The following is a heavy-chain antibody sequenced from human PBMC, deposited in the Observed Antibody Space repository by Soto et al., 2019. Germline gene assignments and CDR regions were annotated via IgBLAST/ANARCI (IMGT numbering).Heavy chain of an antibody. CDR2: IYYSGST. CDR3: ATSNWFDP. J-gene: IGHJ5*02. CDR1: GGSISSYY. V-gene: IGHV4-59*04. D-gene: IGHD2-2*01. Sequence: SETLSLTCTVSGGSISSYYWSWIRQPPGKGLEWIGYIYYSGSTYYNPSLKSRVTISVDTSKNQFSLKLSSVTAADTAVYYCATSNWFDPWGQGTLVTVPQ.